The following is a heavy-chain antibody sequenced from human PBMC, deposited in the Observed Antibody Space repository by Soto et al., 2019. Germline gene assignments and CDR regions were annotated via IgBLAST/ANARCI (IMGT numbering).Heavy chain of an antibody. J-gene: IGHJ4*02. Sequence: GGFLRLSCAASGFSFSTYWMHWVRLPPGKGPVWVSRIDPDGRNAVYADSVQGRFSVSRDNVRNTLYLEMNSLRAEDTALYFCARDADAVPFDHWGQGTLVTVSS. V-gene: IGHV3-74*01. CDR1: GFSFSTYW. CDR2: IDPDGRNA. D-gene: IGHD3-10*02. CDR3: ARDADAVPFDH.